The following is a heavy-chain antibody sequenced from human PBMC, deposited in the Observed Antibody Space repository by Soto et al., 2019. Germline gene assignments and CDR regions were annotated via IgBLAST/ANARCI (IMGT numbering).Heavy chain of an antibody. CDR3: ARGNPGYSSGWYMYYFDY. CDR1: GGTFSSYA. Sequence: GPQVKVSCKASGGTFSSYAISWVRQAPGQGLEWMGGIIPIFGTANYAQKFQGRVTITADESTSTAYMELSSLRSEDTAVYYCARGNPGYSSGWYMYYFDYWGQGTLVTVSS. V-gene: IGHV1-69*01. D-gene: IGHD6-19*01. J-gene: IGHJ4*02. CDR2: IIPIFGTA.